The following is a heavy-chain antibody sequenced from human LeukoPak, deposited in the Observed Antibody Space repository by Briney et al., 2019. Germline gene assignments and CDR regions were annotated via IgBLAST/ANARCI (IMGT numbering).Heavy chain of an antibody. CDR3: ARVRRYSGRPDAFDI. Sequence: SETLSLTCTVSGVSISTYYWSWIRQPPGKGLEWIGYIDYSGSTNYNPSLKSRVTISIDTSKNQFSLKLSSVTAADAAVYYCARVRRYSGRPDAFDIWGQGTMVTVSS. D-gene: IGHD1-26*01. V-gene: IGHV4-59*01. CDR1: GVSISTYY. J-gene: IGHJ3*02. CDR2: IDYSGST.